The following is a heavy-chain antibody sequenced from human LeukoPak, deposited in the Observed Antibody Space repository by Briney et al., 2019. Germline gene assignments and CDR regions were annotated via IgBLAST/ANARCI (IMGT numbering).Heavy chain of an antibody. Sequence: PGRSLRLSCAASGFTFDDYAMHWVRQAPGKGLEWVSGISWNSGSIGYADSVKGRFTISRDNAKNSLYLQMNSLRAEDMALYYCARSPLYDSWSGYFDFWGQGTLVTVSS. D-gene: IGHD3-3*01. V-gene: IGHV3-9*03. CDR3: ARSPLYDSWSGYFDF. J-gene: IGHJ4*02. CDR1: GFTFDDYA. CDR2: ISWNSGSI.